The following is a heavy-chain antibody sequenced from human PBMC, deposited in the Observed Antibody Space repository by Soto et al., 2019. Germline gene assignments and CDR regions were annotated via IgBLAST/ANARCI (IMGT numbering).Heavy chain of an antibody. CDR1: GFTFSSYG. V-gene: IGHV3-30*18. Sequence: GGSLRLSCAASGFTFSSYGMHWVRQAPGKGLEWVAVISYDGSNKYYADSVKGRFTISRDNSKNTLYLQMNSLRAEDTAVYYCAKDYGRGSSWYYYYGMDVWGQGTTVTVSS. J-gene: IGHJ6*02. CDR2: ISYDGSNK. CDR3: AKDYGRGSSWYYYYGMDV. D-gene: IGHD6-13*01.